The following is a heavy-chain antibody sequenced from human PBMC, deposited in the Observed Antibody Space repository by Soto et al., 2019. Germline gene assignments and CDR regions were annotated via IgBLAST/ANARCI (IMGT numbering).Heavy chain of an antibody. CDR1: GYPISSGYY. V-gene: IGHV4-38-2*01. CDR2: IYNSGST. J-gene: IGHJ4*02. Sequence: SETLSLTCAVSGYPISSGYYWGWIRQSPGKGLEWIGYIYNSGSTNYNPSLKSRVTISVDTSKNQFSLKVSSVTAADTAVYYCARSAGSGSFYFYWGQGILVTVSS. D-gene: IGHD1-26*01. CDR3: ARSAGSGSFYFY.